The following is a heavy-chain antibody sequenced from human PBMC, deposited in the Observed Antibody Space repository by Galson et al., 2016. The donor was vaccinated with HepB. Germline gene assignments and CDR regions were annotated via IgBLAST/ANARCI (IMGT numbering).Heavy chain of an antibody. D-gene: IGHD1-1*01. CDR1: GFTFNSYW. V-gene: IGHV3-7*05. Sequence: SLRLSCAASGFTFNSYWTAWVRQAPGKGLEWVANIRQDGSEKYYVDSVKGRFTISRDNAKNSLYLQMNSLRVEDTAVYYCACPTGGNWTDYWGQGTLVTVSS. CDR2: IRQDGSEK. J-gene: IGHJ4*02. CDR3: ACPTGGNWTDY.